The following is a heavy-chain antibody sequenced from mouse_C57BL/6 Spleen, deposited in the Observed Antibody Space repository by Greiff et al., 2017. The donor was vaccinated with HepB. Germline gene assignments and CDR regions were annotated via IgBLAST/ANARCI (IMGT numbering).Heavy chain of an antibody. CDR2: INPNNGGT. CDR3: ARSAYDYDSHYAMDY. CDR1: GYTFTDYY. V-gene: IGHV1-26*01. D-gene: IGHD2-4*01. Sequence: EVQLQQSGPELVKPGASVKISCKASGYTFTDYYMNWVKQSHGKSLEWIGDINPNNGGTSYNQKFKGKATLTVDKSSSTAYMELRSLTSEDSAVYYCARSAYDYDSHYAMDYWGQGTSVTVSS. J-gene: IGHJ4*01.